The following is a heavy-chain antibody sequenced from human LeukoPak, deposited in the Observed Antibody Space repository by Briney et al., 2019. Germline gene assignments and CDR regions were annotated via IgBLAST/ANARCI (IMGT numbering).Heavy chain of an antibody. CDR1: GGSITSGDYY. J-gene: IGHJ5*02. V-gene: IGHV4-30-4*01. CDR3: ARGAWFGELSLNWFDT. D-gene: IGHD3-10*01. CDR2: IYYSEST. Sequence: SETQSLTCTVSGGSITSGDYYWSWIRQPPGKGLEWIGSIYYSESTYYNPSLKSRVTISVDTSKNQFSLKMSSVTAADTAVYYCARGAWFGELSLNWFDTWGQGTRVTVSS.